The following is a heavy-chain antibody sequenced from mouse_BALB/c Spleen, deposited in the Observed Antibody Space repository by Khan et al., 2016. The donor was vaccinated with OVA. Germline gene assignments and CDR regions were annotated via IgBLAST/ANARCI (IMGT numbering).Heavy chain of an antibody. V-gene: IGHV3-2*02. CDR3: ARVHGGDFDY. CDR1: GYSITSDYA. Sequence: VQLKQSGPGLVKPSQSLSLTCTVTGYSITSDYAWNWIRQFPGNKLEWLGYISYSGNTKYNPYLKSRIPVTRDTSKNQFFLQLNSVTTEDTATYYCARVHGGDFDYWGQGTTLTVSS. CDR2: ISYSGNT. J-gene: IGHJ2*01.